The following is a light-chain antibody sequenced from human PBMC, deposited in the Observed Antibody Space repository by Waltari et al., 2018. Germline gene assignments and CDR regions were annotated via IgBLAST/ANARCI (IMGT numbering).Light chain of an antibody. CDR1: QSVSSN. CDR2: GAS. J-gene: IGKJ1*01. CDR3: QQYNNWPGT. Sequence: EIVMTQSPATLSVSPGERATLSCRASQSVSSNLAWYQHKPGQAPWLLVYGASTRAPGIPARLSGSGSGTEFTLTISSLQSEDFAVYSCQQYNNWPGTFGQGTKVEIK. V-gene: IGKV3-15*01.